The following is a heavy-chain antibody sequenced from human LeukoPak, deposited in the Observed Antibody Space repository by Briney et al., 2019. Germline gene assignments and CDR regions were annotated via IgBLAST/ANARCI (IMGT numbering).Heavy chain of an antibody. J-gene: IGHJ3*02. D-gene: IGHD2-2*01. CDR1: GYTFTSYG. CDR2: ISAYDGNT. Sequence: ASVKVSCKASGYTFTSYGISWVRQAPGQGLEWMGWISAYDGNTNYAQKLQGRVTMTTDTSTSTAYMELRSLRSDDTAVYYCARGVRDIVVVPAAIDAFDIWGQGTVVTVSS. V-gene: IGHV1-18*01. CDR3: ARGVRDIVVVPAAIDAFDI.